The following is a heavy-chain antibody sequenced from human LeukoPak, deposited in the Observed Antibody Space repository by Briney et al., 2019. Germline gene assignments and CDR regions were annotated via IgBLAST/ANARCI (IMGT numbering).Heavy chain of an antibody. CDR1: GDSVSSNSAA. CDR3: ARDSPLTTVTTFPYWYFDL. Sequence: SQTLSLTCAISGDSVSSNSAAWNWIRQSPSRGLEWLGRTYYRSKWYNDYAVSVKSRITINPDTSKNQFSLQLNSVTPEVTAVYYCARDSPLTTVTTFPYWYFDLWGRGTLVTVSS. V-gene: IGHV6-1*01. CDR2: TYYRSKWYN. J-gene: IGHJ2*01. D-gene: IGHD4-17*01.